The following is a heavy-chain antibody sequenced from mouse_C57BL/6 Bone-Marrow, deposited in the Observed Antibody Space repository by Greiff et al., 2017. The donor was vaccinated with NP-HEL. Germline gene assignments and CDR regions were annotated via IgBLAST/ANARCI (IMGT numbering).Heavy chain of an antibody. V-gene: IGHV5-12*01. D-gene: IGHD1-1*01. J-gene: IGHJ2*01. CDR2: ISNGGGST. CDR1: GFTFSDYY. Sequence: EVHLVESGGGLVQPGGSLKLSCAASGFTFSDYYMYWVRQTPEKRLAWVAYISNGGGSTYYPDTVKGRFTISRDNAKNTLYLQMSRLKSEDTAMYYCARRRVITTVVATGYFDYWGQGTTLTVSS. CDR3: ARRRVITTVVATGYFDY.